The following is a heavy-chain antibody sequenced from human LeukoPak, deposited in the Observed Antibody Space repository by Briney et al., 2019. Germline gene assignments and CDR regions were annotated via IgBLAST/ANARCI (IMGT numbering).Heavy chain of an antibody. CDR3: AKYLMAKGPPYALDV. J-gene: IGHJ6*02. CDR2: IGSSGGDT. D-gene: IGHD2-8*01. Sequence: PGGSLRLSCTPSGFTFSNYAMNWVRQAPGKGLEWVSGIGSSGGDTYYPDSVKGRFTISRDNSKNMLYLQMNSLRADDTALYYCAKYLMAKGPPYALDVWGQGTTVTVSS. V-gene: IGHV3-23*01. CDR1: GFTFSNYA.